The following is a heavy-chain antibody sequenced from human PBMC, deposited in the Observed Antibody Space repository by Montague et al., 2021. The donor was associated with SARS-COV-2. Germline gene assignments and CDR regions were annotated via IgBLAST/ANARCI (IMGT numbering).Heavy chain of an antibody. CDR1: GGSFSSGDSY. D-gene: IGHD6-13*01. Sequence: SETLSLTCSVSGGSFSSGDSYWGWLRQAPGKGLEWIGDLHYAGNAYYNPTLRSRVTISADTSKNQFSLKLNSVTAADTAVYYCVATYSSNWYYFDYWGQGTLVTVSS. CDR2: LHYAGNA. CDR3: VATYSSNWYYFDY. J-gene: IGHJ4*02. V-gene: IGHV4-39*01.